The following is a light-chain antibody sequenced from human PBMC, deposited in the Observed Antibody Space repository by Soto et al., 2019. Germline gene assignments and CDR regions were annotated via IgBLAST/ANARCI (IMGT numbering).Light chain of an antibody. CDR1: QSVSSN. CDR3: QQYKNWPPWWT. Sequence: EIVMTQSPATLSVSPGERATLSCRASQSVSSNLAWYQQKPGQAPRLLIYGASTRATGIPARFSGSGSGTEFTLTISSLQSEDVAVYYCQQYKNWPPWWTFGQGTKVEIK. CDR2: GAS. V-gene: IGKV3-15*01. J-gene: IGKJ1*01.